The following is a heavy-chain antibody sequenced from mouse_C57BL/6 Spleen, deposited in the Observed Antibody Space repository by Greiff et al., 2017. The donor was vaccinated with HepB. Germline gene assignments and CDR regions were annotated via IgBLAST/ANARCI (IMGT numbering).Heavy chain of an antibody. D-gene: IGHD1-1*01. CDR3: ARSLYYGSSYGYFDV. J-gene: IGHJ1*03. Sequence: QVQLQQSGPELVKPGASVKISCKASGYAFSSSWMNWVKQRPGTGLEWIGRIYPGDGDTNYNGKFKGKATLTADKSSSTAYMQLSSLTSEDSAVYFCARSLYYGSSYGYFDVWGTGTTVTVSS. CDR2: IYPGDGDT. V-gene: IGHV1-82*01. CDR1: GYAFSSSW.